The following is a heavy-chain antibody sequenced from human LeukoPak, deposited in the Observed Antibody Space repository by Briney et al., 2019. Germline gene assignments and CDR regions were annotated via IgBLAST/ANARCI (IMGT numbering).Heavy chain of an antibody. CDR1: GFTFSSYS. V-gene: IGHV3-21*04. CDR3: AKSKSYYYGSGSYEHY. J-gene: IGHJ4*02. Sequence: GGSLRLSCAASGFTFSSYSMNWVRQAPGKGLEWVSSISSSSSYIYYADSVKGRFTISRDNSKNTLYLQMNSLRAEDTAVYYCAKSKSYYYGSGSYEHYWGQGTLVTVSS. D-gene: IGHD3-10*01. CDR2: ISSSSSYI.